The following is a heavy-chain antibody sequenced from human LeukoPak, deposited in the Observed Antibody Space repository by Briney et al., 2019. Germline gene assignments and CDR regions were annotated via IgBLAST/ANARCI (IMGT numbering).Heavy chain of an antibody. V-gene: IGHV3-11*06. CDR3: ARGDYGDYVGY. J-gene: IGHJ4*02. CDR2: ISSSSSYT. D-gene: IGHD4-17*01. CDR1: GFTFSDYY. Sequence: PGGSLRLPCAASGFTFSDYYMSWIRQAPGKGLEWVSYISSSSSYTNYADSVKGRFTISRDNAKNSLYLQMNSLRAEDTAVYYCARGDYGDYVGYWGQGTLVTVSS.